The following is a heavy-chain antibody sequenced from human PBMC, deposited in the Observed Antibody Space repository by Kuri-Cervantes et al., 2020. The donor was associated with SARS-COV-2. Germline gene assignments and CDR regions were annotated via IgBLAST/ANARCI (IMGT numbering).Heavy chain of an antibody. J-gene: IGHJ4*02. V-gene: IGHV3-11*01. CDR3: AKAPSRGGSPFYFDY. D-gene: IGHD6-25*01. Sequence: GESLKISCAASGFTFSDYYMSWIRQAPGKGLEWVSYISSSGSTIYYADSVKGRFTISRDNSNNNLFLLMSSLRVEDSAVYFCAKAPSRGGSPFYFDYWGQGTLVTVSS. CDR1: GFTFSDYY. CDR2: ISSSGSTI.